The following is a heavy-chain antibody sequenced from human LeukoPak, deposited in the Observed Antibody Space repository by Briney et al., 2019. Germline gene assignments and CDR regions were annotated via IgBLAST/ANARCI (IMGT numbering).Heavy chain of an antibody. J-gene: IGHJ1*01. Sequence: GGSLRLSCAASGFTFSNYWMYWVRQGPGKDLVWVSRINGDGSSTSYADSVKGRFTISRDNAKKTLYLQMNSLRAEDTAVYYCAFFGVVTKREHWGQGTLVTVPS. CDR3: AFFGVVTKREH. CDR2: INGDGSST. V-gene: IGHV3-74*01. D-gene: IGHD3-3*01. CDR1: GFTFSNYW.